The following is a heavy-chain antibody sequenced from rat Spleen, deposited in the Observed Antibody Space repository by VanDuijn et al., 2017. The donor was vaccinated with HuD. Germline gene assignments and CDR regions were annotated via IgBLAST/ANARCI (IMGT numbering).Heavy chain of an antibody. V-gene: IGHV5S14*01. CDR1: GFPFSNYG. D-gene: IGHD1-11*01. CDR3: VRHPQTTEGIGY. CDR2: ISTDGGTT. J-gene: IGHJ3*01. Sequence: EVQLVESGGGLVQPGRSLKLSCAASGFPFSNYGMAWVRQTLTMGLEWVASISTDGGTTYYRDSVKGRFTVSRDNAKNTQYLQMDSLRSEDTATYYCVRHPQTTEGIGYWGQGTLVTVSS.